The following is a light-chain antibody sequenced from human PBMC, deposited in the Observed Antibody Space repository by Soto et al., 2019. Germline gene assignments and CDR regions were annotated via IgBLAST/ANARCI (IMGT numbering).Light chain of an antibody. CDR3: QQYGSSPGT. V-gene: IGKV3-20*01. Sequence: ETVLTQSPGTLSLSPGDRATLSCRASQSVSRSYLAWYQQKPGQAPRLLIYGASSRATGIPDRFSGSGSGTDFTLTISRLEPEDFAVYYCQQYGSSPGTFGQGTKVEIK. CDR1: QSVSRSY. CDR2: GAS. J-gene: IGKJ1*01.